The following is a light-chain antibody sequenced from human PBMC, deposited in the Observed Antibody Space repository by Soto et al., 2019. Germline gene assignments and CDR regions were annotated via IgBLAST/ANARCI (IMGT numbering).Light chain of an antibody. CDR2: AAS. J-gene: IGKJ1*01. CDR1: QSISSY. V-gene: IGKV1-39*01. CDR3: QQSYSAPRT. Sequence: DIQMTQSPSSLYASVGDRVTITCRASQSISSYLNWYQQKPGKAPKLLIYAASSLQSGVPSRFSGSGSGTDFTLTIRSLQPEDFATYYCQQSYSAPRTFGQGTKV.